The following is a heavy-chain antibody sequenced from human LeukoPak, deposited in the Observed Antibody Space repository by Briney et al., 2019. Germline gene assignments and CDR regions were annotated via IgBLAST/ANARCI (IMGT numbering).Heavy chain of an antibody. V-gene: IGHV4-4*07. J-gene: IGHJ6*03. Sequence: KPSETLSLTCTVSGGSISSYYWSWIRQPAGKGLEWIGRIYTSGSTNYNPSLKSRVTMSVDTSKNQFSLKLSSVTAADTAVYYCARIVDTAMVPPLFYYYYYMDVWGKGTTVTVSS. CDR3: ARIVDTAMVPPLFYYYYYMDV. CDR2: IYTSGST. CDR1: GGSISSYY. D-gene: IGHD5-18*01.